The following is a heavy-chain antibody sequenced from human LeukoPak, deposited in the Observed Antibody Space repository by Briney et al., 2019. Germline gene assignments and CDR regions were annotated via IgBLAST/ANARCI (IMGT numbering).Heavy chain of an antibody. D-gene: IGHD5-18*01. CDR3: ARGSSGAMVTLYYYYYGMDV. CDR2: MNPNSGNT. J-gene: IGHJ6*02. V-gene: IGHV1-8*01. Sequence: ASVKVSCMASGYTFTSYDINWVRQATGQGLEWMGWMNPNSGNTGYAQKFQGRVTMTRNTSISTAYMELSSLRSEDTAVYYCARGSSGAMVTLYYYYYGMDVWGQGTTVTVSS. CDR1: GYTFTSYD.